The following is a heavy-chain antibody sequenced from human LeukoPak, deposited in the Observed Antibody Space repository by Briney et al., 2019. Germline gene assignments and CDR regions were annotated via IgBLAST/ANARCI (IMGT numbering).Heavy chain of an antibody. CDR1: GGSFSGYY. CDR3: ARGPDVVPAAD. CDR2: INHSGST. Sequence: SETLTLTCAVYGGSFSGYYLSWIRQPPGKGLEWIGEINHSGSTNYNPSLKSRVTISVDTSKNQFSLKLSSVTAADTAVYYCARGPDVVPAADWGQGTLVTVSS. J-gene: IGHJ4*02. D-gene: IGHD2-2*01. V-gene: IGHV4-34*01.